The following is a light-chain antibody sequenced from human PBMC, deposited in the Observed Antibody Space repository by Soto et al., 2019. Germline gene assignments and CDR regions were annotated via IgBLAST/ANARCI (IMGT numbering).Light chain of an antibody. V-gene: IGKV3-11*01. CDR3: QHRMNWPLT. CDR2: DAS. Sequence: EVVLTQFQATLYLSPGDRAILSCRASQSVSSYLLWYQQKPGQTPRLLIYDASNRATGIPARFSGSVSETDFTITISSLETEDFAVYDCQHRMNWPLTFCQGTRLEIK. CDR1: QSVSSY. J-gene: IGKJ5*01.